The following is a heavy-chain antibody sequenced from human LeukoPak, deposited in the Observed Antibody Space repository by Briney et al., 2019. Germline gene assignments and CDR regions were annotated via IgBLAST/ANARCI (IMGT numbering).Heavy chain of an antibody. CDR1: GYTFTGYY. D-gene: IGHD4-11*01. V-gene: IGHV1-2*02. CDR3: ATVPIMTTNFYFDY. Sequence: ASVKVSCKASGYTFTGYYMHWVRQAPGQGLEWMGRINPKSGDTNYAQKFQGRVTMTWDTSISTAYMELSRLSSDDTAVYYCATVPIMTTNFYFDYWGQGTLVTVSS. J-gene: IGHJ4*02. CDR2: INPKSGDT.